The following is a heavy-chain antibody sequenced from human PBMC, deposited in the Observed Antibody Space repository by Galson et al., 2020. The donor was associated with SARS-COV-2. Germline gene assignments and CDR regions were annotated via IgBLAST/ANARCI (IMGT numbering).Heavy chain of an antibody. Sequence: GGSLRLSCAASGFTVSSNYMSWVRQAPGKGLEWVSVIYSGGRTYYADSVKGRSTISRDNSKNTLYLLMNSLRAEDTAVYYCARENYGGNSVNLREYYYYGMDVWGQGTTVTVSS. V-gene: IGHV3-53*01. CDR1: GFTVSSNY. CDR3: ARENYGGNSVNLREYYYYGMDV. J-gene: IGHJ6*02. CDR2: IYSGGRT. D-gene: IGHD4-17*01.